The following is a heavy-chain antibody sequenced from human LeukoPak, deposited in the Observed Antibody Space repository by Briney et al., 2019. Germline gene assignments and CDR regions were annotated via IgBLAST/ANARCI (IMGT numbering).Heavy chain of an antibody. J-gene: IGHJ6*03. D-gene: IGHD2-2*01. Sequence: GGSLRLSCVASGFTFSSYGMHWVRQAPGKGLEWVAVIWYDGSNKYYVDSVKGRFTISRDNSKNTLYLQMNSLRAEDTAVYYCAKDRNDCSSSSCFYYYMNVWGKGTTVTVSS. CDR2: IWYDGSNK. V-gene: IGHV3-33*06. CDR1: GFTFSSYG. CDR3: AKDRNDCSSSSCFYYYMNV.